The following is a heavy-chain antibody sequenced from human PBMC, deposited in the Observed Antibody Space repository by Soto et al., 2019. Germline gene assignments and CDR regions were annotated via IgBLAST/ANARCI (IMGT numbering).Heavy chain of an antibody. V-gene: IGHV5-51*01. CDR2: IYPGDSDT. Sequence: PGESLKISCKGSGYSFTSYWIGWVRQMPGKGLEWMGIIYPGDSDTRYSPSFQGQVTISADKSISTAYLQWSSLKASDTAMYYCARPQDGYSSGWYSIDIWGQGTMVTVSS. CDR1: GYSFTSYW. CDR3: ARPQDGYSSGWYSIDI. D-gene: IGHD6-19*01. J-gene: IGHJ3*02.